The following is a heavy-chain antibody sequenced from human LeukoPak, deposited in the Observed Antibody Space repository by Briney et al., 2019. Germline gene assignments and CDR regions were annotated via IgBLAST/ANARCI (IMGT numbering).Heavy chain of an antibody. Sequence: GGSLRLSCAASGFTVSSNYMSWVRQAPGKGLEWVSVIYSGGSTYYADPVKGRFTISRDNSKNTLYLQMNSLRAEDTAVYYCARGLGYSYGYEWGQGTLVTVSS. D-gene: IGHD5-18*01. V-gene: IGHV3-53*01. CDR1: GFTVSSNY. CDR3: ARGLGYSYGYE. CDR2: IYSGGST. J-gene: IGHJ4*02.